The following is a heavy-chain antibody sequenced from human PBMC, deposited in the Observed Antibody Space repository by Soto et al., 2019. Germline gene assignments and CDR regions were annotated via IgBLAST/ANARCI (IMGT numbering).Heavy chain of an antibody. CDR1: GFPFTSYG. CDR2: ISYDGRDK. J-gene: IGHJ4*02. Sequence: QVQLVESGGGVVQPGRSLRLSCAASGFPFTSYGMHWVREGPDKGLEWVAIISYDGRDKYYADSVKGRFTISRDNSKNPLYLQMNSLRPEDTALYYCVGGQYYFDYRGQGTLVIVSS. D-gene: IGHD3-10*01. V-gene: IGHV3-30*03. CDR3: VGGQYYFDY.